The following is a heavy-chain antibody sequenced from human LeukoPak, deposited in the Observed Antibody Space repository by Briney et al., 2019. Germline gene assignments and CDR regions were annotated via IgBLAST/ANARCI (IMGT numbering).Heavy chain of an antibody. D-gene: IGHD3-22*01. V-gene: IGHV4-59*01. Sequence: SETLSLTCTVSGGSISSYYWSWIRQPPGKGLEWIGYIYYSGSTNYNPSLKSRVTISVDTSKNQFSLKLSSVTAADTAVYYCAREFEGYYDSSGYYAWGQGTLVTVSS. CDR2: IYYSGST. CDR1: GGSISSYY. CDR3: AREFEGYYDSSGYYA. J-gene: IGHJ5*02.